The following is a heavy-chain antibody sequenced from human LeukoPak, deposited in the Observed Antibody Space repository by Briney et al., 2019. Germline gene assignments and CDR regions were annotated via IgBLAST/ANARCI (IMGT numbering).Heavy chain of an antibody. V-gene: IGHV3-48*04. CDR1: GFTFSSYS. D-gene: IGHD3-22*01. Sequence: PGGSLRLSCAASGFTFSSYSMNWVSQAPGKRLEWVSYITSSSSTIYYADSVKGRFTISRDNAKNSLYLQMNSLRAEDTAVYYCARDSEDSSGYPFFDYWGQGTLVTVSS. CDR2: ITSSSSTI. J-gene: IGHJ4*02. CDR3: ARDSEDSSGYPFFDY.